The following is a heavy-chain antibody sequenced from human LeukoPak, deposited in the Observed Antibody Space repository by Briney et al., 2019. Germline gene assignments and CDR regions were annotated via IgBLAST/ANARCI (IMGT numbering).Heavy chain of an antibody. CDR2: IDYSGNT. CDR3: ARWYYDSSGYRYFDY. J-gene: IGHJ4*02. Sequence: PSETLSLTCTVSGVSISTYYWTWIRQPPGKGLEWIGNIDYSGNTKYNPSLNSRVTIPVDTSKNHFSLKLSSVTAADTAVYYCARWYYDSSGYRYFDYWGQETLVIVSS. D-gene: IGHD3-22*01. CDR1: GVSISTYY. V-gene: IGHV4-59*12.